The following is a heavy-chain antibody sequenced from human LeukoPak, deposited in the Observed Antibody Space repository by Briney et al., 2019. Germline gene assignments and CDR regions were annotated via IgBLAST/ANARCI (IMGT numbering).Heavy chain of an antibody. J-gene: IGHJ6*03. Sequence: SQTLSLTCAISGDSVSSNSAAWNWIRQSPSRGLEWLGRTYYRSKWYNDYAVSVKSRITINPDTSKNQSSLQLNSVTPEDTAVYYCAREMTTVTTGYYCMDVWGKGTTVTVSS. CDR1: GDSVSSNSAA. CDR2: TYYRSKWYN. V-gene: IGHV6-1*01. CDR3: AREMTTVTTGYYCMDV. D-gene: IGHD4-17*01.